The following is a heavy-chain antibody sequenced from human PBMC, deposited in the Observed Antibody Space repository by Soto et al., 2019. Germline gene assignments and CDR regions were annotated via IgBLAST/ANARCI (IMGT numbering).Heavy chain of an antibody. Sequence: EVQLVQSGGGLIQPGGSLTLSCAASGFTFSSYWMHWVRQAPGKGLVWVSRIKSDGSGTYYADSVIGRLTISRDNARNTLYRKRNSMGSEDTAVYFCVRGDGVHYYGNGYLGRHWGQGTMVTVSS. V-gene: IGHV3-74*01. D-gene: IGHD5-18*01. J-gene: IGHJ4*02. CDR3: VRGDGVHYYGNGYLGRH. CDR2: IKSDGSGT. CDR1: GFTFSSYW.